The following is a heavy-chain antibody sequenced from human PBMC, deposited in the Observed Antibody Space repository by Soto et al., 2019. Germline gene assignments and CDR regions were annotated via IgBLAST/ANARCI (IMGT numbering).Heavy chain of an antibody. CDR3: AREDSYGWSGESLDV. V-gene: IGHV4-34*01. J-gene: IGHJ6*02. D-gene: IGHD6-19*01. CDR1: GDSLRCQS. CDR2: RDRSGGT. Sequence: SETLALIFAVGGDSLRCQSWNWIRQSTGKGLEWIGERDRSGGTNYNPSLKSRAIISDDTSKNQFSLTLTYVTAADTAVYYCAREDSYGWSGESLDVWGQGTTVTVSS.